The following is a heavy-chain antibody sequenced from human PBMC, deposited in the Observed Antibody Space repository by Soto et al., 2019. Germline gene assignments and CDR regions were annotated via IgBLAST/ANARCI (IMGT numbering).Heavy chain of an antibody. V-gene: IGHV4-30-4*01. CDR2: IYYSGST. CDR1: GGSISSGDYY. J-gene: IGHJ6*02. Sequence: SETLSLTCTVSGGSISSGDYYWSWIRQPPGKGLEWIGYIYYSGSTYYNPSLKSRVTISVDTSKNQFSLKLSSVTAADTAVYYCASSYEEDYGMDVWGQGTTVTV. CDR3: ASSYEEDYGMDV. D-gene: IGHD5-12*01.